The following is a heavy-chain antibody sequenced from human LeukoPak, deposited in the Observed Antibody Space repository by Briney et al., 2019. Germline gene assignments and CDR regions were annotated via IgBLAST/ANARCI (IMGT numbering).Heavy chain of an antibody. CDR2: IKQDGSEK. CDR1: GFTFSSYW. Sequence: PGGSLRLSCAASGFTFSSYWMSWVRQAPGKGLEWVANIKQDGSEKHYVDSVKARFTISRDNAKNSLYLQMNSLRAEDTAVYFSVRQWLAFDSWGQGTLVTVSS. CDR3: VRQWLAFDS. V-gene: IGHV3-7*01. D-gene: IGHD6-19*01. J-gene: IGHJ4*02.